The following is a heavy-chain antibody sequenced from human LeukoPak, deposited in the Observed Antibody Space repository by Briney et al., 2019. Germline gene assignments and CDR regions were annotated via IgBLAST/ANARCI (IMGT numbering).Heavy chain of an antibody. D-gene: IGHD1-26*01. V-gene: IGHV3-7*05. CDR2: IRQGGGEK. CDR1: GFTFSSYW. J-gene: IGHJ4*02. CDR3: ARDSGSYRYFDY. Sequence: GGSLRLSCAASGFTFSSYWMNWVRQAPGKGLEWVANIRQGGGEKYYVDSVEGRFTISRDNAKNSLYLQMNSQRAEDTAVYYCARDSGSYRYFDYWGQGTLVTVSS.